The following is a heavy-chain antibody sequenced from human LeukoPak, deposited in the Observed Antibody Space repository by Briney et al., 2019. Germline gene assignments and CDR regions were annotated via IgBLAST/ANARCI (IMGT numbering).Heavy chain of an antibody. D-gene: IGHD6-19*01. CDR3: ARDLWGTYSTGSYLDY. CDR2: IKEDGSVM. V-gene: IGHV3-7*01. Sequence: AGGSLRLSCAVSGFPFTNYWMSWVRQAPGKGLEWVANIKEDGSVMYYVDSLKGRFTISRDSAQNSLYPQMNSLRVEDTAVYFCARDLWGTYSTGSYLDYWGQGALVTVSS. J-gene: IGHJ4*02. CDR1: GFPFTNYW.